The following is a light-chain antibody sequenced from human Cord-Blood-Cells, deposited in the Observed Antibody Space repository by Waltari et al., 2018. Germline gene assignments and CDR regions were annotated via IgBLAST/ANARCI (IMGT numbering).Light chain of an antibody. Sequence: QSALTQPASVSGSPGQSNTLSCTGTSSDVGSYNLVSWYQQHPGKAPKLMIYEGSKRPSGVSNRFSGSKSGNTASLTISGLQAEDEADYYCCSYAGSSTLVFGGGTKLTVL. CDR1: SSDVGSYNL. CDR2: EGS. V-gene: IGLV2-23*01. CDR3: CSYAGSSTLV. J-gene: IGLJ2*01.